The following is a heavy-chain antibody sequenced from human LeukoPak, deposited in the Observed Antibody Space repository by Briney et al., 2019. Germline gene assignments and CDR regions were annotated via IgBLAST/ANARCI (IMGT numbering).Heavy chain of an antibody. CDR1: GGTFSSYA. V-gene: IGHV1-69-2*01. J-gene: IGHJ4*02. Sequence: ASVKVSCKASGGTFSSYAISWVQQAPGKGLEWMGLVDPEDGETIYAEKFQGRVTITADTSTDTAYMELSSLRSEDTAVYYCAPTARFLEWSPSWYWGQGTLVTVSS. D-gene: IGHD3-3*01. CDR2: VDPEDGET. CDR3: APTARFLEWSPSWY.